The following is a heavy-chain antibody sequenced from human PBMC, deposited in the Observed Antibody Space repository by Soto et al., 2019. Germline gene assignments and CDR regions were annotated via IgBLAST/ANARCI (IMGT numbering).Heavy chain of an antibody. CDR2: INADNGNT. D-gene: IGHD6-6*01. V-gene: IGHV1-3*01. CDR3: ARGYSSSPWDY. J-gene: IGHJ4*02. Sequence: GASVKFSCKASGYTFTSYGINWVRQAPGQGLEWMGWINADNGNTKYAQKFQGRVTITRDTSASTAYMELSSLRSEDTAVYYCARGYSSSPWDYWGQGTLVTVSS. CDR1: GYTFTSYG.